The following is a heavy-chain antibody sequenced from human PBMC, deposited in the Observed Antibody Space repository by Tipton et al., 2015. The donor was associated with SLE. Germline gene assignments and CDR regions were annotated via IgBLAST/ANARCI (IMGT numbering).Heavy chain of an antibody. J-gene: IGHJ3*02. Sequence: SLRLSCVASAFTLSSYWMSWVRQAPGKGLEWGANIKYDGSEKSYVDSVRGRFTIYRDNTRNVMYLQMNSLRAEDTAVYYCAREGIVLSVYVQGGPFDIWGQGTKVTVSS. V-gene: IGHV3-7*01. CDR1: AFTLSSYW. D-gene: IGHD2-8*01. CDR2: IKYDGSEK. CDR3: AREGIVLSVYVQGGPFDI.